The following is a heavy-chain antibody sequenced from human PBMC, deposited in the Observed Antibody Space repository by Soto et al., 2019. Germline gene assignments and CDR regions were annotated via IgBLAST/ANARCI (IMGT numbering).Heavy chain of an antibody. J-gene: IGHJ6*02. D-gene: IGHD4-17*01. CDR3: AKDLQSYGDYDYYCYGMDV. CDR1: GFTFSSYA. V-gene: IGHV3-30*18. Sequence: GGSLRLSCAASGFTFSSYAMSWVRQAPGKGLEWVSFISYDGTNKFYSDSVKGRFTISRDNFKNTLTLQLNSLRADDTAVYSCAKDLQSYGDYDYYCYGMDVWGLGTRVTVSS. CDR2: ISYDGTNK.